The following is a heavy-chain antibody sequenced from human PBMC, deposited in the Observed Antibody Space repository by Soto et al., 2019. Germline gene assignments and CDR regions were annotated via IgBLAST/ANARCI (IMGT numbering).Heavy chain of an antibody. J-gene: IGHJ5*01. CDR3: ARVRKNWFDF. Sequence: EVQLVQSGAEVKKPGESLRVSCKASGYNFSAFWIHWVRQMPGKGLEWLGKIDPSDSYTNYSPSFEGHVTISTENSITTAFLQWSSLRASDTALYFCARVRKNWFDFWAQGTMVTVSS. V-gene: IGHV5-10-1*03. CDR2: IDPSDSYT. CDR1: GYNFSAFW.